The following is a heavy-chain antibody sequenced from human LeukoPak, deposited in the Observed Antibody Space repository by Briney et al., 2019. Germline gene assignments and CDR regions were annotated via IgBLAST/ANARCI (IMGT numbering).Heavy chain of an antibody. CDR2: IYYSGST. CDR1: GGSISSYY. D-gene: IGHD4-17*01. J-gene: IGHJ3*02. V-gene: IGHV4-59*01. Sequence: SETLSLTCTVSGGSISSYYWSWIRQPPGKGLEWIGYIYYSGSTNYNPSLESRVTISVDTSKNQFSLKLSSVTAADTAVYYCARVHDYGDYPDAFDIWGQGTMVTVSS. CDR3: ARVHDYGDYPDAFDI.